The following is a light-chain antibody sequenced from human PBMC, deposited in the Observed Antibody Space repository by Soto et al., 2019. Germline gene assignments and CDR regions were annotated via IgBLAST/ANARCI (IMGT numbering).Light chain of an antibody. CDR3: QLQNSYSGP. CDR1: QSISSW. J-gene: IGKJ1*01. V-gene: IGKV1-5*03. CDR2: KAS. Sequence: TNKSPFALSAPKEDRDTITCRASQSISSWFAWYQQKPGKDPTLLLNKASPFESGVTSRFSGGSSGTEVSLTIISLQADDFIPDYCQLQNSYSGPFGHGAKVDI.